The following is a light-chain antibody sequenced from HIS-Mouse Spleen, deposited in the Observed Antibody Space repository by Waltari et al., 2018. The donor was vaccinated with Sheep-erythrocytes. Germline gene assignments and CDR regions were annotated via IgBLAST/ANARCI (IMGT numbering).Light chain of an antibody. CDR1: SHDVRGSNY. Sequence: QSALTQPRSVSGSPGQSVTISCTGTSHDVRGSNYVSAYQQHPRKAPKLMIYDLSKRPSGVPDRFSGSKSGNTASLTISGLQAEDEADYYCCSYAGSYNHVFATGTKVTVL. J-gene: IGLJ1*01. CDR3: CSYAGSYNHV. CDR2: DLS. V-gene: IGLV2-11*01.